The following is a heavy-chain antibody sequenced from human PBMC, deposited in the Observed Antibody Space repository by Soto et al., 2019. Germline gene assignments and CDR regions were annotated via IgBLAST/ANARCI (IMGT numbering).Heavy chain of an antibody. D-gene: IGHD4-17*01. J-gene: IGHJ4*02. CDR3: ARHLSRDYGYYFDN. Sequence: GESLKISCKGSGYSFTSYWIGWVRQMSGKGLEWMGIIYPGDSDTRYSPSFQGQVTMSADKSISTAYLQWNSLKASDTAMYYCARHLSRDYGYYFDNWGPGTLVTVSS. CDR2: IYPGDSDT. CDR1: GYSFTSYW. V-gene: IGHV5-51*01.